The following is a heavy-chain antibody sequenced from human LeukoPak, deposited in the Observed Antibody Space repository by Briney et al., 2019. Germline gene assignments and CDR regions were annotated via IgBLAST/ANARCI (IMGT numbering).Heavy chain of an antibody. J-gene: IGHJ5*02. CDR1: GGSISSYY. CDR3: ARGSYRGDWFDP. V-gene: IGHV4-59*01. CDR2: IYYSGST. Sequence: PSETLSLTCTVSGGSISSYYWSWIRQPPGKGLEWIGYIYYSGSTNYKPSLKSRVTISVDTSKNQFSLKLSSVTAEDTAVYYCARGSYRGDWFDPWGQGTLVTVSS. D-gene: IGHD3-16*02.